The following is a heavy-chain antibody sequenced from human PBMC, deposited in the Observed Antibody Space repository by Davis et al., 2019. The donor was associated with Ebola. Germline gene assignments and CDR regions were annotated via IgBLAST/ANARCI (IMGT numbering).Heavy chain of an antibody. Sequence: ASVTVSRQASGHTFPGYYMHWVRQAPGQGLEWMGWINTYSGGTKYAQKFQGRVTMARDTSINRAYMELSRLRSDDTAVYYCATVGTSVTAFDNWGQGTLVTVSS. CDR3: ATVGTSVTAFDN. CDR1: GHTFPGYY. CDR2: INTYSGGT. V-gene: IGHV1-2*02. J-gene: IGHJ4*02. D-gene: IGHD4-17*01.